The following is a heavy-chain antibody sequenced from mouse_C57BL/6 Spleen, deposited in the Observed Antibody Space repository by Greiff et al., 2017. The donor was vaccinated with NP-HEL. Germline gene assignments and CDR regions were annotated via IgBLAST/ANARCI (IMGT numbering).Heavy chain of an antibody. V-gene: IGHV1-59*01. CDR3: ASSDYDD. CDR2: IDPSDSYT. CDR1: GYTFTSYW. D-gene: IGHD2-4*01. Sequence: QVQLKQPGAELVRPGTSVKLSCKASGYTFTSYWMHWVKQRPGQGLEWIGVIDPSDSYTNYNQKFKGKATLTVDTSSSTAYMQLSSLTSEDSAVYYCASSDYDDWGQGTTLTVSS. J-gene: IGHJ2*01.